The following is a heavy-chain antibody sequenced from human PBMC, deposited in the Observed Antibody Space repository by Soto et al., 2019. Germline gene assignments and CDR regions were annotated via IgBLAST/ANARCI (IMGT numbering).Heavy chain of an antibody. Sequence: QLQLQESGPGLVKPSETLSLTCTVSGGSISSSSYYWGWIRQPPGKGLEWIGSIYYSGSTYYNPSLKSRVTISVDTSKNQFSLKLSSVTAADTAVYYCARLRAVAGIPWFDPWGQGTLVTVSS. CDR3: ARLRAVAGIPWFDP. CDR2: IYYSGST. CDR1: GGSISSSSYY. J-gene: IGHJ5*02. D-gene: IGHD6-19*01. V-gene: IGHV4-39*01.